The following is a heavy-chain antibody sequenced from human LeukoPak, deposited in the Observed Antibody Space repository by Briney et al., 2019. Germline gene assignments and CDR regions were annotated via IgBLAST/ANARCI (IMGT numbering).Heavy chain of an antibody. V-gene: IGHV3-48*01. J-gene: IGHJ3*02. CDR2: LSSHFTTM. CDR1: GFTLSGYS. D-gene: IGHD4-23*01. Sequence: GGSLRLSCAASGFTLSGYSMDWVRQAPGKGLEWVSHLSSHFTTMYYANSVKGRFTISRDNAKNSLYLQMNSLRAEDTAVYYCAASITPNAFDIWGQGTMVTVSS. CDR3: AASITPNAFDI.